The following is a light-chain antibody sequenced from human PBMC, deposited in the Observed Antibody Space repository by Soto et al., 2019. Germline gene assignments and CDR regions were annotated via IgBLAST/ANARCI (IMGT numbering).Light chain of an antibody. CDR1: QSVSSD. CDR3: QQYNTWPPAYT. V-gene: IGKV3-15*01. J-gene: IGKJ2*01. CDR2: GAS. Sequence: EIVMTQSPATLSVSPGERATLSCRASQSVSSDLAWYQQKPGQAPRLLIYGASTRATGIPARFSGSGSGTEFTLTVSSLLSEDFAVYYYQQYNTWPPAYTFGQGTKLEIK.